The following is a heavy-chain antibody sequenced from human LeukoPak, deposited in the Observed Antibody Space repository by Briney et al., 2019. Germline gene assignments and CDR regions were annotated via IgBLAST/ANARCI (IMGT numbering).Heavy chain of an antibody. CDR2: IIPIFGTA. CDR1: GGTFSSYV. J-gene: IGHJ4*02. V-gene: IGHV1-69*13. Sequence: EASVKVSCKASGGTFSSYVISWVRQAPGQGLEWMGGIIPIFGTANYAQKFQGRVTITADESTSTAYMELSSLRSEDTAVYYCARDSRPYDFWSGYRFDYWGQGTLVTVSS. CDR3: ARDSRPYDFWSGYRFDY. D-gene: IGHD3-3*01.